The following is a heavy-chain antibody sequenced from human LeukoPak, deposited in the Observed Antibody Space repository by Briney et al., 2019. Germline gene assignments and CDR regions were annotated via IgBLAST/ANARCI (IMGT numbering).Heavy chain of an antibody. D-gene: IGHD6-19*01. J-gene: IGHJ4*02. CDR1: GGSFSGYY. V-gene: IGHV4-34*01. Sequence: SETLSLTCAVYGGSFSGYYWRWLRQPPGKGREWIGEINHRGSHNYNPSLKSRVTISVDASKNQFSLKLSSVTAADTAVYDCARGLKFFPGIAVAGPVFDYWGQGTLVTVSS. CDR3: ARGLKFFPGIAVAGPVFDY. CDR2: INHRGSH.